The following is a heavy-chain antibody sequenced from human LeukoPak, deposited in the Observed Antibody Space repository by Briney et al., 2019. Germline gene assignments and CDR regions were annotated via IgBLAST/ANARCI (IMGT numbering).Heavy chain of an antibody. V-gene: IGHV1-46*01. Sequence: ASVKVSCKASGYTFTSYYMHWVRQAPGQGLEWMGIINPSGGSTSYAQKFQGRVTMTRDMSTSTVYMELRSLRSDDTAVYYCAREYGSGDFDYWGQGTLVTVSS. J-gene: IGHJ4*02. CDR1: GYTFTSYY. CDR2: INPSGGST. CDR3: AREYGSGDFDY. D-gene: IGHD6-25*01.